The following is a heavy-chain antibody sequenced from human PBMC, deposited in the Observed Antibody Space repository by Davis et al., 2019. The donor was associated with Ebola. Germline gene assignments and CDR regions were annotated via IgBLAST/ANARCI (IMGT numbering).Heavy chain of an antibody. CDR2: ISSNGART. Sequence: GESLKISCAASGFTFSSYDMHWVRQAPGKGLEYVSAISSNGARTYYASSVKGRFTISRDNSKNTLYLQMDNLRPEDMAVYFCARAPVTTHRWFDPWGQGTLVTVSS. J-gene: IGHJ5*02. V-gene: IGHV3-64*01. D-gene: IGHD4-11*01. CDR3: ARAPVTTHRWFDP. CDR1: GFTFSSYD.